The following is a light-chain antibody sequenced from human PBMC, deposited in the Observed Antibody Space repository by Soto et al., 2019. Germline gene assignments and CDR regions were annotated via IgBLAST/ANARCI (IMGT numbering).Light chain of an antibody. J-gene: IGKJ4*01. Sequence: DIQMTQSPSSLSTSVGDRVTITCRASQGISTFLNCYQQKPGKAPRLLIYAASRLQSGVPARFSGSGVETDFTPTITSLQPEDFGIYYSQQSDALVRTFGGGTKVDIK. CDR2: AAS. CDR3: QQSDALVRT. V-gene: IGKV1-39*01. CDR1: QGISTF.